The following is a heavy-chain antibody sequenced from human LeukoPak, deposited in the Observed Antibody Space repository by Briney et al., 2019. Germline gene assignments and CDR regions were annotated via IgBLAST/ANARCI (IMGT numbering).Heavy chain of an antibody. CDR2: ISSSSSYI. CDR1: GFTFSSYS. J-gene: IGHJ4*02. D-gene: IGHD3-3*01. V-gene: IGHV3-21*01. CDR3: VVGHTQSKDYDFWSSYFDY. Sequence: GGSLRLSCAASGFTFSSYSMNWVRQAPGKGLEWVSSISSSSSYIYYADSVKGRFTISRDNAKNSLYLQMNSLRAEDTAVYYCVVGHTQSKDYDFWSSYFDYWGQGTLVTVSS.